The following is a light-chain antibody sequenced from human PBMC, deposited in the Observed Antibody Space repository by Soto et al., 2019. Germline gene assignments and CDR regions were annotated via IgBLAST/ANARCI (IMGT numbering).Light chain of an antibody. Sequence: IQLTQSPSSLSASVGDRVTITCRASQGIGNSLAWYQERPGEAPKLLIYAASTLQSAVPSRFTGSGSGTDFTLTVSSLQPEDFATYYCQQLNNSPRTFGPGTKVDIK. V-gene: IGKV1-9*01. J-gene: IGKJ3*01. CDR2: AAS. CDR1: QGIGNS. CDR3: QQLNNSPRT.